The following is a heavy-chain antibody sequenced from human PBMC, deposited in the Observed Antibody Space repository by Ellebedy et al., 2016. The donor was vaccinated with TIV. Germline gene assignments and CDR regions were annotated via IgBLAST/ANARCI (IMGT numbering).Heavy chain of an antibody. CDR3: ATLDTAREFFDF. D-gene: IGHD5-18*01. CDR2: IYPGDSDT. Sequence: KVSCKGSGYSFSSHWIGWVRQMPGKGLEWMGIIYPGDSDTRYSPSFQGQVTISADKSINTAYLQWVSLEASDTAMYYCATLDTAREFFDFWGQGTLVTVSS. J-gene: IGHJ4*02. CDR1: GYSFSSHW. V-gene: IGHV5-51*01.